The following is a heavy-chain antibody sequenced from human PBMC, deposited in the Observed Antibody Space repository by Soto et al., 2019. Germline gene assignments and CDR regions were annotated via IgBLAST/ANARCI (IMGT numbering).Heavy chain of an antibody. V-gene: IGHV4-59*01. Sequence: TSETLSLTCTVSAGSINTSHWSWIRQPLGKALEWIVYISYRGSTNYNPSLKSRLTISIDTSKSQISLKLTSMTTADTAVYYCASSGIVGREVNTWFDPWGQGTLVTVSS. CDR3: ASSGIVGREVNTWFDP. D-gene: IGHD3-22*01. CDR2: ISYRGST. J-gene: IGHJ5*02. CDR1: AGSINTSH.